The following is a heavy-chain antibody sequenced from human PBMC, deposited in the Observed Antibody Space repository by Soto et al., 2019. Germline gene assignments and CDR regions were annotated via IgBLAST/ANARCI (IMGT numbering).Heavy chain of an antibody. Sequence: QVHLVQSGAEVKRPGDSVKVSCQASGYTFTDYHIHWVRQAPGQGLEWMGRVTPRSGEVYYSPKFQGRVTLTRDTSISTAYMELTTLKFDDTAVFYCARVPILGPTDDFDYWGQGTLATVSS. CDR2: VTPRSGEV. D-gene: IGHD1-26*01. CDR1: GYTFTDYH. J-gene: IGHJ4*02. V-gene: IGHV1-2*02. CDR3: ARVPILGPTDDFDY.